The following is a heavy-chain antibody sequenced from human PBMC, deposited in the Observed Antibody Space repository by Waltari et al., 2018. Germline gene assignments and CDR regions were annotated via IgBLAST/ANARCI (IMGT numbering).Heavy chain of an antibody. D-gene: IGHD3-22*01. CDR2: IYWDDDK. CDR1: GFSLSTSGVG. Sequence: QITLKESGPTLVKPTQTLTLTCTFSGFSLSTSGVGVGWIRQPPGTALEWLALIYWDDDKRYSPSLKSRLTITKDTSKNQVVLTMTNMDPVDTATYYCAHSRASDQSMIVVDQNWYFDLWGRGTLVTVSS. V-gene: IGHV2-5*02. J-gene: IGHJ2*01. CDR3: AHSRASDQSMIVVDQNWYFDL.